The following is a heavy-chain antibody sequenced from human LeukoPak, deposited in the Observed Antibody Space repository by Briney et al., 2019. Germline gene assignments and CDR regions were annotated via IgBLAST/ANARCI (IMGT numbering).Heavy chain of an antibody. V-gene: IGHV4-59*13. CDR2: VSYSGKT. CDR3: ARYHSRSHEGWIDP. CDR1: GGSISNYL. Sequence: SETLSLTCRVSGGSISNYLWSWIRQPPGKGLEWIGYVSYSGKTDYTPSLKSRVTISLDAFNNHFSLTLSSVTAADTAVYYCARYHSRSHEGWIDPWGQGALVTVSS. J-gene: IGHJ5*02. D-gene: IGHD3-10*01.